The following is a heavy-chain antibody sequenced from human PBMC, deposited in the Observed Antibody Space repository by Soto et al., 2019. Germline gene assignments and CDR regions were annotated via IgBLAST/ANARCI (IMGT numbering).Heavy chain of an antibody. CDR1: GGSISSSSYY. CDR2: IYYSGST. CDR3: ARHRGTRSLADY. Sequence: QLQLQESGPGLVKPSETLSLTCTVSGGSISSSSYYWGWIRQPPGKGLEWIGSIYYSGSTYYNPSPKRRVASSVDTSESRFSLQLGSVPAADTAVSDCARHRGTRSLADYWGQGTLVTVSS. J-gene: IGHJ4*02. V-gene: IGHV4-39*01. D-gene: IGHD3-10*01.